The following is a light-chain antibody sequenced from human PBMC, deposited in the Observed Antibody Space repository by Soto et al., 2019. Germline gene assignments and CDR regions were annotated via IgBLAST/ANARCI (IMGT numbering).Light chain of an antibody. Sequence: QSALTQPASVSGSPGQSITISCTGTSSDVGGYNYVSWYQQHPGKAPKLMIYEVTNRPSGVSNRFSGSKSGNTASLTISGLQAEDEAYYYCSSYTSSITPVFGGGTKLTVL. CDR1: SSDVGGYNY. CDR3: SSYTSSITPV. V-gene: IGLV2-14*01. J-gene: IGLJ3*02. CDR2: EVT.